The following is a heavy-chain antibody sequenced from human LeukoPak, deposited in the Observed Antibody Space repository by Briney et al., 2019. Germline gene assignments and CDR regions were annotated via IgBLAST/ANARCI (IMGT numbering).Heavy chain of an antibody. Sequence: ASETLSLTCSVSGGSISSSTYYWGWIRQPPGKGLEWIGSVYYSGTTTYNPSLESRVTISVDTSKNQFSLKLSSVTAADTAVYYCARDLVFRSPWGQGTLVTVSS. CDR2: VYYSGTT. J-gene: IGHJ5*02. V-gene: IGHV4-39*07. CDR3: ARDLVFRSP. CDR1: GGSISSSTYY. D-gene: IGHD3-16*01.